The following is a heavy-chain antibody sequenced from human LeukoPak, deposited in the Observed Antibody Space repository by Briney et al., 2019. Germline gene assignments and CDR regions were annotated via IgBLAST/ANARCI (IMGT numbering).Heavy chain of an antibody. CDR2: ISSSGSTI. D-gene: IGHD3-10*01. V-gene: IGHV3-48*03. J-gene: IGHJ4*02. Sequence: PGGSLRLSCAASGFTFSSYEMNWVRQAPGKGLEWVSYISSSGSTIYYADSVKGQFTISRDNAKNSLYLQMNSLRAEDTAVYYCARTPFTMVRGVPSVFFDYWGQGTLVTVSS. CDR1: GFTFSSYE. CDR3: ARTPFTMVRGVPSVFFDY.